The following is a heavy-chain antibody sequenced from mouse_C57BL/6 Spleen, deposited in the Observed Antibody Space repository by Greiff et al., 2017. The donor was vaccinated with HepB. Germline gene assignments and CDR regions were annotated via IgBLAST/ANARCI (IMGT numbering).Heavy chain of an antibody. CDR3: ARSDGSHGRGAMDY. V-gene: IGHV1-39*01. Sequence: VHVKQSGPELVKPGASVKISCKASGYSFTDYNMNWVKQSNGKSLEWIGVINPNYGTTSYNQKFKGKATLTVDQSSSTAYMQLNSLTSEDSAVYYCARSDGSHGRGAMDYWGQGTSVTVSS. D-gene: IGHD2-3*01. CDR1: GYSFTDYN. CDR2: INPNYGTT. J-gene: IGHJ4*01.